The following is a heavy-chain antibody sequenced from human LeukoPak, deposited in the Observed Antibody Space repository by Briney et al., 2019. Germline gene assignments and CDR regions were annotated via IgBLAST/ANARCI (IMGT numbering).Heavy chain of an antibody. CDR2: INPNSGGT. J-gene: IGHJ4*02. CDR3: ARDRGYGSGNFDY. CDR1: GYTFTGYY. Sequence: ASVKVSCKASGYTFTGYYMHWVRQAPGQGLEWMGWINPNSGGTNYAQKFQGRVTMTRDMSTNTVYMELSSLKSEDTAVYYCARDRGYGSGNFDYWGQGTLVTVSS. D-gene: IGHD3-10*01. V-gene: IGHV1-2*02.